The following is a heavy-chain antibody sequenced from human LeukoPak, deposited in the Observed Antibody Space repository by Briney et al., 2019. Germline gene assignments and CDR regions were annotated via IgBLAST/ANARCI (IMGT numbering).Heavy chain of an antibody. CDR1: GYTFTGYY. V-gene: IGHV1-2*02. Sequence: ASVKVSCKASGYTFTGYYMHWVRQAPGQGLEWMGWINPNSGGTNYAQKFQGRVTMTRDTSISTVYMELSSLRSEDTAVYYCARDLSPITMIVVALGDWGQGTLVTVSS. D-gene: IGHD3-22*01. CDR3: ARDLSPITMIVVALGD. CDR2: INPNSGGT. J-gene: IGHJ4*02.